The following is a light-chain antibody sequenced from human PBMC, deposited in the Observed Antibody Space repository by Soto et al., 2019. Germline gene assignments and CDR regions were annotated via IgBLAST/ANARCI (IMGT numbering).Light chain of an antibody. CDR1: QTITNY. J-gene: IGKJ2*01. Sequence: DIQMTQSPSSLSVSVGDRVTITCRASQTITNYLNWYQQKPGKAPKLLVYAASSLQSGVPSRFSGSGSGTDFPLTISSLQPEDFATYYCQQSDSYPYTVGQGTKLEIK. CDR2: AAS. V-gene: IGKV1-39*01. CDR3: QQSDSYPYT.